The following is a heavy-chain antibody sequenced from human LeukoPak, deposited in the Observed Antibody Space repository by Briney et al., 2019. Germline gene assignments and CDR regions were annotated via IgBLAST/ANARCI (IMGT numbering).Heavy chain of an antibody. Sequence: SETLSLTCAVYGGSFSGYYWSWIRQPPGKGLEWIREINHSGSTNYNPSIKSRVTISVDTSNNKFSLRLTSLTAADTAVYYCVRHLSAGRPAFDIWGQGTMVTVSS. V-gene: IGHV4-34*01. CDR3: VRHLSAGRPAFDI. CDR2: INHSGST. J-gene: IGHJ3*02. CDR1: GGSFSGYY. D-gene: IGHD2-15*01.